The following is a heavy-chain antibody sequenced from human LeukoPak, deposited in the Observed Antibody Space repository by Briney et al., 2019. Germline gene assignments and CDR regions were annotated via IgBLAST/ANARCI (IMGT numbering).Heavy chain of an antibody. CDR2: ISSSGSTI. V-gene: IGHV3-48*03. Sequence: GGSLRPSCAASGFTFSSYEMNWVRQAPGKGLEWVSYISSSGSTIYYADSVKGRFTISRDNAKNSLYLQMNSLRAEDTAVYYCAKAASSWYLDAFDIWGQGTMVTVSS. J-gene: IGHJ3*02. CDR1: GFTFSSYE. CDR3: AKAASSWYLDAFDI. D-gene: IGHD6-13*01.